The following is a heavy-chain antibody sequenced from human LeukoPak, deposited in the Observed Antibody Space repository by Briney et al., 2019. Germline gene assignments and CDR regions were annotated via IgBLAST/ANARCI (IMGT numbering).Heavy chain of an antibody. V-gene: IGHV1-2*02. Sequence: ASVKVSCKASGYTFTGYYMHWVRQAPGQGLEWMGWINPNSGGTNYAQKFQGRVTMTRDTSISTAYMELSRLRSDDTAVYNCARGTDIVVVPAAILDYWGQGTLVTVSS. CDR1: GYTFTGYY. CDR2: INPNSGGT. CDR3: ARGTDIVVVPAAILDY. D-gene: IGHD2-2*02. J-gene: IGHJ4*02.